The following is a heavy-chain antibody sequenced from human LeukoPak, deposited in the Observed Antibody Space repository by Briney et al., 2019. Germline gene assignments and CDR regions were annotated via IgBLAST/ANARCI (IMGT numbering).Heavy chain of an antibody. CDR1: GFTFSSYW. D-gene: IGHD6-13*01. CDR2: INSDGSST. V-gene: IGHV3-74*03. Sequence: GGSLRLSCAASGFTFSSYWMHWVRHAAGKGLVWVSRINSDGSSTMYADSVKGRLTISRDNANNTLYLQMNSLRAEDTAVYYCAREPVAGHFDYWGQGTLVTVSS. J-gene: IGHJ4*02. CDR3: AREPVAGHFDY.